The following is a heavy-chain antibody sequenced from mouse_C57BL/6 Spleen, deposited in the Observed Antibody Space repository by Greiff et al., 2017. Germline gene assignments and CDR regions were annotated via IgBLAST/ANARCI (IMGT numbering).Heavy chain of an antibody. Sequence: VQLQQPGTELVKPGASVKLSCKASGYTFTSYWMHWVKQRPGQGLEWIGNINPSNGGTNYNEKFKSKATLTVDKSSSTAYMQLSSLTSEDSAVYYCARVEGIYYDYDGFAYWGQGTPVTVSA. CDR1: GYTFTSYW. CDR2: INPSNGGT. V-gene: IGHV1-53*01. J-gene: IGHJ3*01. D-gene: IGHD2-4*01. CDR3: ARVEGIYYDYDGFAY.